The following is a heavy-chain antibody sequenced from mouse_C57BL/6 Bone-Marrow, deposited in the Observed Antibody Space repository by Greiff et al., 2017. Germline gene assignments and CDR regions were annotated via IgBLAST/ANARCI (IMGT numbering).Heavy chain of an antibody. CDR1: GYTFTDYE. V-gene: IGHV1-15*01. D-gene: IGHD1-1*01. CDR2: IDPETGGT. CDR3: TSPTVVAKDDV. Sequence: QVQLQQSGAELVRPGASVTLSCKASGYTFTDYEMHWVKRTPMHGLEWIGAIDPETGGTAYNQKFKGKAILTADKSSSTAHMELRSLTSEDSAVYYCTSPTVVAKDDVWGTGTTVTVSS. J-gene: IGHJ1*03.